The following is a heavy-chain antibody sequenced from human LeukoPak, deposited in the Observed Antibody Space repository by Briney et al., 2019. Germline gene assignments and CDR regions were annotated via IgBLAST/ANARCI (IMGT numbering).Heavy chain of an antibody. CDR1: EFTFDVYA. CDR2: ISWNSGSI. V-gene: IGHV3-9*01. Sequence: PGGSLRLSCAASEFTFDVYAMHWARHAPGKGLEWVSGISWNSGSIGYADSVKGRFTIPRDNAKNSLYLQMNSLRAEDTALYYCAKAASGSYYDGLNKGRMDVWGQGTTVTVSS. J-gene: IGHJ6*02. D-gene: IGHD1-26*01. CDR3: AKAASGSYYDGLNKGRMDV.